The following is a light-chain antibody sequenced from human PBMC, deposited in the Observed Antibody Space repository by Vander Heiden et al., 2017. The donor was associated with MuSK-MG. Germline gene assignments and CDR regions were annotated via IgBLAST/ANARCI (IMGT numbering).Light chain of an antibody. Sequence: DIVMTQSPLSLPVTPGEPASISCRSSQSLLHSNGYNYLDWYLQKPGQSPQLLIDLGANRASGVPDRFSGSGSGTDFTLKISRVEAEDVGVDYCMQALQTPRTFGPGTKVDIK. CDR3: MQALQTPRT. J-gene: IGKJ3*01. V-gene: IGKV2-28*01. CDR2: LGA. CDR1: QSLLHSNGYNY.